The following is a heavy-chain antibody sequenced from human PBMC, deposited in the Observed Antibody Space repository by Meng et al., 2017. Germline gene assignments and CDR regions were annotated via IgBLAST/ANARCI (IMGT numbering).Heavy chain of an antibody. CDR2: IIPIFGTA. J-gene: IGHJ4*02. CDR3: ARGVGYGGNSLYFDY. Sequence: QVRLGESGAEGKKPGSSGKVSRKASGGTFRSYAISWVRQAPGQGLEWMGGIIPIFGTANYAQKFQGRVTITEDKSTSTAYMELSSLRSEDTAVYYCARGVGYGGNSLYFDYWGQGTLVTVSS. CDR1: GGTFRSYA. V-gene: IGHV1-69*06. D-gene: IGHD4-23*01.